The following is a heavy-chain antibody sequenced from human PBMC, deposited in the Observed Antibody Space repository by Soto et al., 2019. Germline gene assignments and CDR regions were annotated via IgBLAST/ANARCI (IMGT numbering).Heavy chain of an antibody. D-gene: IGHD3-3*01. J-gene: IGHJ4*02. V-gene: IGHV1-8*01. CDR2: MNPNSGNT. CDR1: GYTFTSYD. CDR3: ARGLSYDFWSVYLVDY. Sequence: QVQLVQSGAEVKKPGASVKVSCKASGYTFTSYDINWVRQATGQGLECMGWMNPNSGNTGYAQKFQGRVTMTRNTSISTAYMELSSLRSEDTAVYYCARGLSYDFWSVYLVDYWGQGTLVTVSS.